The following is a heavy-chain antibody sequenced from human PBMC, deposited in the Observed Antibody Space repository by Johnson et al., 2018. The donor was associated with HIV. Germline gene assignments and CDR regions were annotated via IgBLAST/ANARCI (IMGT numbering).Heavy chain of an antibody. Sequence: QVQLVESGGGVVQPGGSLRLSCATSGFTFSYYGLHWVRQAPGVGLEWVAFTRYDGSDEFYADSVKGRFAISRDTSTNTLYLQMNNLRVEDTALYYCAKSALERATPLAEVDAFDVWGQGTMVTVSS. CDR2: TRYDGSDE. J-gene: IGHJ3*01. D-gene: IGHD5-24*01. CDR1: GFTFSYYG. V-gene: IGHV3-30*02. CDR3: AKSALERATPLAEVDAFDV.